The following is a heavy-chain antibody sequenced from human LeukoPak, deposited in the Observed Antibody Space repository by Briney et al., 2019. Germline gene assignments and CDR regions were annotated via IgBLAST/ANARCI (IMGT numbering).Heavy chain of an antibody. Sequence: GASVKVSCKASGYTFTGYYMHWVRQAPGQELEWMGWINPNSGGTNYAQKFQGRVTMTRDTSISTAYMELSRLRSDDTAVYYCARGRASGYAWYFDLWGRGTLVTVSS. CDR3: ARGRASGYAWYFDL. V-gene: IGHV1-2*02. D-gene: IGHD5-12*01. CDR2: INPNSGGT. CDR1: GYTFTGYY. J-gene: IGHJ2*01.